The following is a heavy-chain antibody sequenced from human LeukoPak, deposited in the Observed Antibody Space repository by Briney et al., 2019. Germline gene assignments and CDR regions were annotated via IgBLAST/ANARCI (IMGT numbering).Heavy chain of an antibody. D-gene: IGHD5-18*01. Sequence: GGSLRLSCAASGFTFSSYSMNWVRQAPGKGLEWVAVISYDGSNKYYADSVKGRFTISRDNSKNTLYLQMNSLRAEDTAVYYCARDRDVDTAMGPIDYWGQGTLVTVSS. V-gene: IGHV3-30*03. CDR1: GFTFSSYS. CDR3: ARDRDVDTAMGPIDY. J-gene: IGHJ4*02. CDR2: ISYDGSNK.